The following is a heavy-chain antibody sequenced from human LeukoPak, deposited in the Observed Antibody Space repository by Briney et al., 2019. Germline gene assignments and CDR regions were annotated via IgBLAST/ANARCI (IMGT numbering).Heavy chain of an antibody. J-gene: IGHJ2*01. CDR1: GGTFSSYA. Sequence: SVKVSCKASGGTFSSYAISWVRQAPGQGLEWMGRIIPIFGIANYAQKFQGRVTITADKSTSTAYMELSSLRSEDTAVYYCANQSHPFRYSSSSGYSNWYFDLWGRGTLVTVSS. CDR2: IIPIFGIA. D-gene: IGHD6-6*01. CDR3: ANQSHPFRYSSSSGYSNWYFDL. V-gene: IGHV1-69*04.